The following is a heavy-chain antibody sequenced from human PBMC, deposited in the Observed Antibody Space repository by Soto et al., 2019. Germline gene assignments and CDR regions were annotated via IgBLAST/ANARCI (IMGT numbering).Heavy chain of an antibody. Sequence: LRLSCAASGFTFSSYSMNWVRQAPGKGLEWVSSISSSSSYIYYADSVKGRFTISRDNAKNSLYLQMNSLRAEDTAVYYCARDRILGYSSGPDYWGQGTLVTVSS. CDR1: GFTFSSYS. D-gene: IGHD6-19*01. CDR2: ISSSSSYI. CDR3: ARDRILGYSSGPDY. J-gene: IGHJ4*02. V-gene: IGHV3-21*01.